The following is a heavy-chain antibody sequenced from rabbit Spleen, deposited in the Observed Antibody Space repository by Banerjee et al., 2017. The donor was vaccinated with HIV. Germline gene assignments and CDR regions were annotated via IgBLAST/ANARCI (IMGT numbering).Heavy chain of an antibody. CDR1: GFSFNNKA. D-gene: IGHD4-1*01. Sequence: QLVESRGGLVKPGGSLKLSCTASGFSFNNKAVMCWVRQAPGKGLEWIGDIDPIFGIAVYASRVNGRFTISSHNAQNTLYLQLDSLTTADTATYFCVREVAGKFGLWGPGTLVTVS. CDR2: IDPIFGIA. V-gene: IGHV1S7*01. CDR3: VREVAGKFGL. J-gene: IGHJ4*01.